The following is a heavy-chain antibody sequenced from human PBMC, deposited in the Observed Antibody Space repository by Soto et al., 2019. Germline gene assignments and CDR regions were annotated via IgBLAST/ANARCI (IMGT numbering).Heavy chain of an antibody. Sequence: GGSLRLSCAASGFTFSSYGMHWVRQAPGKGLEWVAVIWYDGSNKYYADSVKGRFTISRDNSKNTLYLQMNSLRAEDTAVYYCARAMVMVVAATGGFDYWGQGTLVTVSS. J-gene: IGHJ4*02. CDR2: IWYDGSNK. CDR1: GFTFSSYG. V-gene: IGHV3-33*01. CDR3: ARAMVMVVAATGGFDY. D-gene: IGHD2-15*01.